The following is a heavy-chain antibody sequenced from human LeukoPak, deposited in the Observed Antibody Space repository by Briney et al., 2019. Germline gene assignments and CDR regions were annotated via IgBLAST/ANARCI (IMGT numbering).Heavy chain of an antibody. D-gene: IGHD3-22*01. CDR1: GGSISSYY. V-gene: IGHV4-59*01. CDR2: IYYSGST. Sequence: SETLSLTCTVSGGSISSYYWSWTRQPPGKGLEWIGYIYYSGSTNYNPSLKSRVTISVDTSKNQFSLKLSSVTAADTAVYYCARVPYDSSGYYYFDYWGQGTLVTVSS. J-gene: IGHJ4*02. CDR3: ARVPYDSSGYYYFDY.